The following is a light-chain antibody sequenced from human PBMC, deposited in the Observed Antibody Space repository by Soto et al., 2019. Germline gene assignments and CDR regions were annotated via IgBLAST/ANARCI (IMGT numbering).Light chain of an antibody. Sequence: QSALTQPASVSGSPGQSITISCTGTSSDVGSYNLVSWYQQHPGKAPKLMIYEGSKRPSGVSNRFPGSKSGNTASLTISGLQAEDEADYYCCSYAGSRHVVFGGGTKVTVL. CDR2: EGS. CDR3: CSYAGSRHVV. CDR1: SSDVGSYNL. V-gene: IGLV2-23*01. J-gene: IGLJ2*01.